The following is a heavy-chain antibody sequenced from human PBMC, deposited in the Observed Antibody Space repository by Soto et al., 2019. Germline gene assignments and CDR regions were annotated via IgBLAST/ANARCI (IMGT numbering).Heavy chain of an antibody. CDR1: GFTFSSYG. V-gene: IGHV3-30*18. D-gene: IGHD6-19*01. CDR3: AKDLAVAGTQYPGASDY. J-gene: IGHJ4*02. CDR2: ISYDGSNK. Sequence: QVQLVESGGGVVQPGRSLRLSCAASGFTFSSYGMHWVRQAPGKGLEWVAVISYDGSNKYYADSVKGRFTISRDNSKNTLYLQMNSLRAEDTAVYYCAKDLAVAGTQYPGASDYLGQGTLVTVSS.